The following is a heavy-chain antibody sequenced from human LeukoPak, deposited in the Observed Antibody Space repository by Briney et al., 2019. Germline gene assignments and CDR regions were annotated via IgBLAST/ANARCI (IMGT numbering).Heavy chain of an antibody. Sequence: KASETLSLTCTVSGGSISSGAYYWTWIRQHPGKGLEWIGCIYYSGSTYYNPSLKSRVTISVDTSKNQFSLKLNSVTAADTAVYYCAKGTGGTFYYFDYWGQGTLVTVSS. D-gene: IGHD2-8*02. CDR2: IYYSGST. CDR1: GGSISSGAYY. CDR3: AKGTGGTFYYFDY. V-gene: IGHV4-31*03. J-gene: IGHJ4*02.